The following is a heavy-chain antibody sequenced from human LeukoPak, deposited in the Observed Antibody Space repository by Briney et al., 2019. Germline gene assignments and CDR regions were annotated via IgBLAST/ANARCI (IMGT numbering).Heavy chain of an antibody. CDR3: ARVILLRYCSGGSCYYTLDY. CDR2: MNPNSGNT. D-gene: IGHD2-15*01. V-gene: IGHV1-8*01. CDR1: GYTFTSYD. Sequence: ASVKVSCKASGYTFTSYDINWVRQATGQGLEWMGWMNPNSGNTGYAQKFQGRVIMTRNTSISTAYMGLSSLRSEDTAVYYCARVILLRYCSGGSCYYTLDYWGQGTLVTVSS. J-gene: IGHJ4*02.